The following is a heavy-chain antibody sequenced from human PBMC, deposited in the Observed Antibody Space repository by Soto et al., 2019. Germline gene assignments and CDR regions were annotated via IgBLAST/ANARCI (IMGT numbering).Heavy chain of an antibody. V-gene: IGHV4-34*01. J-gene: IGHJ4*02. CDR1: GGSFSGYY. D-gene: IGHD3-10*01. Sequence: QVQLQQWGAGLLKPLETLSLTCAVYGGSFSGYYWNWIRQPPGKGLEWIGEINHSGSTNYNPSLKRRVTISVDTSKNQFSLRLSSVTAADTAVYYCASGYGRNFYYWGQGTLVTVSS. CDR3: ASGYGRNFYY. CDR2: INHSGST.